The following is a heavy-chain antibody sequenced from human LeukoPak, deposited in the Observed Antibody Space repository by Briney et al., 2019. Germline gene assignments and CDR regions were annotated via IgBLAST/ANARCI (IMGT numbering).Heavy chain of an antibody. CDR3: ARASLYYDFWSGYLRPGHWFDP. V-gene: IGHV1-8*01. CDR1: GYTFTSYD. Sequence: GASVKVSCKASGYTFTSYDINWVRQATGQGLEWMGRMNPNSGNTGYEQKFQGRVTMTRNTSISTAYMELSSLRSEDTAVYYCARASLYYDFWSGYLRPGHWFDPWGQGTLVTVSS. D-gene: IGHD3-3*01. J-gene: IGHJ5*02. CDR2: MNPNSGNT.